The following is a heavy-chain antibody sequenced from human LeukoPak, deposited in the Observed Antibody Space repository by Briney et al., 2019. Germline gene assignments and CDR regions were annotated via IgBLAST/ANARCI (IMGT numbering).Heavy chain of an antibody. V-gene: IGHV1-8*02. CDR1: GYTFTTYE. CDR2: MNPNSGNT. CDR3: ARGASRSFDY. Sequence: ASVKVSCTASGYTFTTYENHWVRQASGQGLEWMGWMNPNSGNTGYTQKFQGRVTMTRSTSINTAYMELSSLRSEDTAVYYCARGASRSFDYWGQGTLVAVSS. J-gene: IGHJ4*02.